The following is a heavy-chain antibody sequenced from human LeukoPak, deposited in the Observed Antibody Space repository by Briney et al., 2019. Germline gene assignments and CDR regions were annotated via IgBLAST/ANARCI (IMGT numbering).Heavy chain of an antibody. Sequence: PSETLSLTCTVSGGSISSYYWSWIRQPAGKGLEWIGRIYTSGSTNYNPSLKSRVTMYVDTSNHKFSLKLSSVTAADTAVYYCARAKTYYYDSSGKPAYYFEHWAQGPLVTVSS. J-gene: IGHJ4*02. CDR3: ARAKTYYYDSSGKPAYYFEH. CDR1: GGSISSYY. CDR2: IYTSGST. V-gene: IGHV4-4*07. D-gene: IGHD3-22*01.